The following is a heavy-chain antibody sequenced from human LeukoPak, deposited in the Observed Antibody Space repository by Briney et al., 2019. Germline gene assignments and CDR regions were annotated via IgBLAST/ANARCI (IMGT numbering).Heavy chain of an antibody. CDR1: GYTFTGYY. J-gene: IGHJ4*02. CDR3: ARDDSSGYYYFDY. V-gene: IGHV1-2*02. CDR2: INPNSGGT. Sequence: ASVKVSCKASGYTFTGYYMHWVRQAPGQGLEWMGWINPNSGGTNYAQKFQGRVTMTRDTSISTAYMELSRLRSDDTAVYYCARDDSSGYYYFDYGGQGTLVSVSS. D-gene: IGHD3-22*01.